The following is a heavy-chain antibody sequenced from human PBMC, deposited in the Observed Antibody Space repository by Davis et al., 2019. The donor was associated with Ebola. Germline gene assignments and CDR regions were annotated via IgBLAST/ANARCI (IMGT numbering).Heavy chain of an antibody. D-gene: IGHD2-21*02. CDR1: GFTFSSYS. CDR3: ARDRGKSLTATPAYYGMDV. CDR2: ISSSSSYI. V-gene: IGHV3-21*03. J-gene: IGHJ6*04. Sequence: PGGSLRLSCAASGFTFSSYSMSWVRQAPRQGLEWVSSISSSSSYIYYADSLKGRFTISRDNAKNSLYLQMNSLRAEDTAVYYCARDRGKSLTATPAYYGMDVWGKGTTVTVSS.